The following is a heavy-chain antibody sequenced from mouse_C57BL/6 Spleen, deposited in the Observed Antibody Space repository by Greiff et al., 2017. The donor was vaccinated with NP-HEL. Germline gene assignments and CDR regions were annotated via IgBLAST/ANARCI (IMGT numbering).Heavy chain of an antibody. V-gene: IGHV5-17*01. CDR3: ARRIYYYGSSWAMDY. D-gene: IGHD1-1*01. CDR2: ISSGSSTI. J-gene: IGHJ4*01. Sequence: EVKVEESGGGLVKPGGSLKLSCAASGFTFSDYGMHWVRQAPEKGLEWVAYISSGSSTIYYADTVKGRFTISRDNAKNTLFLQMTSLRSEDTAMYYCARRIYYYGSSWAMDYWGQGTSVTVSS. CDR1: GFTFSDYG.